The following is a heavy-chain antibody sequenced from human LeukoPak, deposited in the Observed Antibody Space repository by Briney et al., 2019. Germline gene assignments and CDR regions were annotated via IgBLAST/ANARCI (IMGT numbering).Heavy chain of an antibody. Sequence: QAGGSLRLSCAASGFTFSSYWMSWVRQAPGKGLEWVANIKQDGSEKYYVDSVKGRFTISRDNAKNSLYLQMNSLRAEDTAVYYCASWRENLRFLEWSHFDYWGQGTLVTVSS. CDR1: GFTFSSYW. CDR2: IKQDGSEK. CDR3: ASWRENLRFLEWSHFDY. D-gene: IGHD3-3*01. J-gene: IGHJ4*02. V-gene: IGHV3-7*01.